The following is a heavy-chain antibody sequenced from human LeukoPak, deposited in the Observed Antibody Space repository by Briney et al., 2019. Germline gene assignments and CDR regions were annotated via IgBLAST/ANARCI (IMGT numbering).Heavy chain of an antibody. V-gene: IGHV3-20*01. Sequence: PGGSLRLSCASSGFTFSVYGMNWVRQAPGKGLEWVSGINWNGGSTGYADSVKGRFTISRDNAKNSLYLQMNSLRAEDTALYHCARVFRGANYDFWSGYYKRAFDIWGQGTMVTVSS. J-gene: IGHJ3*02. CDR3: ARVFRGANYDFWSGYYKRAFDI. CDR1: GFTFSVYG. D-gene: IGHD3-3*01. CDR2: INWNGGST.